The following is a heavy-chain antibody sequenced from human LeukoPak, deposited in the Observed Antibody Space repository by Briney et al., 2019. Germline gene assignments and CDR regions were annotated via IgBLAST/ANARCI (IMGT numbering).Heavy chain of an antibody. V-gene: IGHV1-2*06. D-gene: IGHD3-22*01. CDR2: INPNSGGT. CDR1: GYTFTSYD. J-gene: IGHJ4*02. CDR3: ARQGDSSGYYLYCFDY. Sequence: ASVKVSCKASGYTFTSYDFNWVRQAPGQGLEWMGRINPNSGGTNYAQKFQGRVTMTRDTSISTAYLELSRLRSDDTAVYYCARQGDSSGYYLYCFDYWGQGTLVTVSS.